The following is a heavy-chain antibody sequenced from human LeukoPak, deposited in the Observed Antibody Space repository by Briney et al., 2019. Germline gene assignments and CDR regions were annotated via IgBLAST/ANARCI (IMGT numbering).Heavy chain of an antibody. CDR1: GFTFSSYS. D-gene: IGHD1-26*01. J-gene: IGHJ4*02. Sequence: GGSLRLSCAASGFTFSSYSMNWVRQAPGKGLEWVSYISSSSSTIYYADSVKGRFTTSRDNAKNSLYLQMNSLRAEDTAVYYCARESRGELEDYWGQGTLVTVSS. CDR2: ISSSSSTI. V-gene: IGHV3-48*01. CDR3: ARESRGELEDY.